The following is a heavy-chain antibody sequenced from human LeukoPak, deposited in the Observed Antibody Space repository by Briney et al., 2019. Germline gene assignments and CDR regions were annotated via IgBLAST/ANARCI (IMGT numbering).Heavy chain of an antibody. D-gene: IGHD2-21*02. CDR2: IYYSGST. Sequence: PSETLSLTCTVSGGSISSYYWSWIRQPPGKGLEWIGYIYYSGSTNYNPSLKSRVTISVDTSENQFSLKLSSVTAADTAVYYCARSSGDLYYFDYWGQGTLVTVSS. V-gene: IGHV4-59*01. CDR1: GGSISSYY. J-gene: IGHJ4*02. CDR3: ARSSGDLYYFDY.